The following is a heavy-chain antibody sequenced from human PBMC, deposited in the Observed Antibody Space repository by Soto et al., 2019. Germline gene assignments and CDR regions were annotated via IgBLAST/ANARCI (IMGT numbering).Heavy chain of an antibody. J-gene: IGHJ6*01. CDR1: GFTFSSYG. Sequence: PGGSLRLSCASSGFTFSSYGISLFRQAPVKGLEWVANIKQDGSEKYYVDSVKGRFTISRDNAKNSLYLQMNSLRAEDTAVYYCARDSYGCIEEGTDACGQGHTASVSS. CDR2: IKQDGSEK. CDR3: ARDSYGCIEEGTDA. V-gene: IGHV3-7*03. D-gene: IGHD5-18*01.